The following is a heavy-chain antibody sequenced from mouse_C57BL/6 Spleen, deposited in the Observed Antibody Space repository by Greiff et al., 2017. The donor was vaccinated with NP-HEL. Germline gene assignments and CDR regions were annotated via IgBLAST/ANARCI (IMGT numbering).Heavy chain of an antibody. J-gene: IGHJ1*03. Sequence: EVKVEESEGGLVQPGSSMKLSCTASGFTFSDYYMAWVRQVPEKGLEWVANINYDGSSTYYLDSLKSRFIISRDNAKNILYLQMSSLKSEDTATYYCARAPIVTDWYFDVWGTGTTVTVSS. V-gene: IGHV5-16*01. D-gene: IGHD2-5*01. CDR3: ARAPIVTDWYFDV. CDR1: GFTFSDYY. CDR2: INYDGSST.